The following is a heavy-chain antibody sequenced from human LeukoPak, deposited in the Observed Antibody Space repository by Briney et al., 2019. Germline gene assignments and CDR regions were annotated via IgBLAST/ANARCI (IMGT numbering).Heavy chain of an antibody. V-gene: IGHV3-21*01. D-gene: IGHD5-18*01. J-gene: IGHJ6*03. CDR2: ISSDSNYI. CDR1: GFTFSSYE. CDR3: ARVRYSGYSYCRHYYYYYMDV. Sequence: GGSLRLSCTASGFTFSSYELNWVRQAPGKGLEWVSSISSDSNYIYYADSVKGRFTISRDNAKNSLYLQMNSLRAEDTAVYYCARVRYSGYSYCRHYYYYYMDVWGKGTTVTVSS.